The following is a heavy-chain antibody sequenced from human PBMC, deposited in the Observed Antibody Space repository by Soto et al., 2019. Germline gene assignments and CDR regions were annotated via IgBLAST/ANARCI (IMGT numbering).Heavy chain of an antibody. CDR3: ARDRGRELANWFDP. CDR2: IYYSGST. J-gene: IGHJ5*02. D-gene: IGHD1-26*01. Sequence: TLSLTCTVSGGSISSGGYYWSWIRQHPGKGLEWIGYIYYSGSTYYNPSLKSRVTISVDTSKNQFSLKLSSVTAADTAVYYSARDRGRELANWFDPWGQGTLVTVSS. V-gene: IGHV4-31*03. CDR1: GGSISSGGYY.